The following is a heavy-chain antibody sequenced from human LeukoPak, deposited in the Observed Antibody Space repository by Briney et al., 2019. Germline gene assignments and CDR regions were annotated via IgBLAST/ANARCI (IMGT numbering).Heavy chain of an antibody. CDR3: AKDQEYYARSGGDAFDI. V-gene: IGHV3-23*01. D-gene: IGHD2-2*01. J-gene: IGHJ3*02. CDR1: GFTFSSYA. Sequence: GGSLRHSCAASGFTFSSYAMSWVRQAPGKGLEWVSAISGSGGSTYYADSVKGRFTISRDNSKNTLYLQMNSLRAEDTAVYYCAKDQEYYARSGGDAFDIWGQGTMVTVSS. CDR2: ISGSGGST.